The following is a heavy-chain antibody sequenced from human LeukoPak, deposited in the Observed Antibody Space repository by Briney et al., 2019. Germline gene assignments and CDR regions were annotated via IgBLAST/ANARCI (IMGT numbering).Heavy chain of an antibody. CDR3: ARGPYCSSTSCYDDYYYMDV. CDR1: GGSFSGYY. D-gene: IGHD2-2*01. CDR2: INHSGST. Sequence: PETLSLTCAVYGGSFSGYYWSWIRQPPGKGLEWIGEINHSGSTNYNPSLKSRVTISVDTSKNQFSLKLSSVTAADTAVYYCARGPYCSSTSCYDDYYYMDVWGKGTTVTVSS. J-gene: IGHJ6*03. V-gene: IGHV4-34*01.